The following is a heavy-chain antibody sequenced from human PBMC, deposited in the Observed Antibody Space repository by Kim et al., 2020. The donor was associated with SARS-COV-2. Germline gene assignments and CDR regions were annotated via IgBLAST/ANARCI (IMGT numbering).Heavy chain of an antibody. CDR1: GGSISSGDYY. V-gene: IGHV4-30-4*01. J-gene: IGHJ6*03. CDR2: IYYSGST. D-gene: IGHD3-16*01. Sequence: SETLSLTCTVSGGSISSGDYYWSWIRQPPGKGLEWIGYIYYSGSTYYNPSLKSRVTISVDTSKNQFSLKLSSVTAADTAVYYCARVGSDYYYYMDVWGKGTTVTVSS. CDR3: ARVGSDYYYYMDV.